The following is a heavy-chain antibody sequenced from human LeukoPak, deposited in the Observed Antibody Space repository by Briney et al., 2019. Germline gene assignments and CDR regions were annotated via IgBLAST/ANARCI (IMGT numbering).Heavy chain of an antibody. J-gene: IGHJ4*02. Sequence: PGGSLRLSCAASGFPFSNDWMHWVRQAPGKGLVWVSRINTDGSTTTYADSVKGRFTISRDNAKTTLYLQMNSLRVEDTAGYYCARGRGGSYHYWGQGTLVTVSS. CDR1: GFPFSNDW. V-gene: IGHV3-74*01. D-gene: IGHD1-26*01. CDR2: INTDGSTT. CDR3: ARGRGGSYHY.